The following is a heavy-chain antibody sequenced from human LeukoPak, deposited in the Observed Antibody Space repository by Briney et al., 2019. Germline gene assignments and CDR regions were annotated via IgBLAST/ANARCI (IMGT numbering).Heavy chain of an antibody. CDR3: TTDYTEQQLPTHNAFDI. D-gene: IGHD6-13*01. Sequence: GGSLRLSCAASGFTFSNAWMSWVRQAPGKGLEWVGRIKSKTDGGTTDYAAPVKGRFTISRDDSKNTLYLQMNSLKTEDTAVYYCTTDYTEQQLPTHNAFDIWGQGTMVTVSS. V-gene: IGHV3-15*01. CDR1: GFTFSNAW. J-gene: IGHJ3*02. CDR2: IKSKTDGGTT.